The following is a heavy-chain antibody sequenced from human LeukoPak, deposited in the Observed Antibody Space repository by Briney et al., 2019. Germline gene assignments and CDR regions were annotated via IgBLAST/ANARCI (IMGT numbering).Heavy chain of an antibody. J-gene: IGHJ6*02. D-gene: IGHD4-17*01. CDR3: AAVSTKTYYYGLDV. CDR2: VFSNDNT. Sequence: GGSLRLSCAASGFTVTNNYMCWVRQAPGKGLEWVSVVFSNDNTYHADSVKGRFAISRDTSKNTLYLQMNSLRAEDTAVYYCAAVSTKTYYYGLDVWGQGTTVTVSS. CDR1: GFTVTNNY. V-gene: IGHV3-53*01.